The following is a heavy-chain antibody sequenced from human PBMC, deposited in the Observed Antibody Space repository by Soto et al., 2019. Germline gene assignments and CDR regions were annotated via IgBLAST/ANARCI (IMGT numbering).Heavy chain of an antibody. CDR1: GYTFTSYG. CDR2: ISAYNGNT. V-gene: IGHV1-18*01. J-gene: IGHJ6*02. Sequence: QVQLVQSGAEVKKPGASVKVSCKASGYTFTSYGISWVRQAPGQGLEWMGWISAYNGNTNYAQKLQGRVTTTTDTSTSTAYMELRSLRSDDTAVYYCARETPDPPLLRYFDWFPTADYYYGMDVWGQGTTVTVSS. D-gene: IGHD3-9*01. CDR3: ARETPDPPLLRYFDWFPTADYYYGMDV.